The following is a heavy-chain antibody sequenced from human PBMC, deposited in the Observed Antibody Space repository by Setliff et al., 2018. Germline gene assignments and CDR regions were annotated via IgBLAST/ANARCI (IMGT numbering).Heavy chain of an antibody. CDR1: GESFSNNY. CDR2: SNHSGST. V-gene: IGHV4-34*01. Sequence: PSETLSLTCSVYGESFSNNYWSWIRQPPGKGLEWIGESNHSGSTSYNPSLKSRLTMSVDTSKNQFSLKLTSVTAADTALYYCARDPGFHSGTWCLGDWGQGIQVTVSS. CDR3: ARDPGFHSGTWCLGD. D-gene: IGHD2-8*01. J-gene: IGHJ4*02.